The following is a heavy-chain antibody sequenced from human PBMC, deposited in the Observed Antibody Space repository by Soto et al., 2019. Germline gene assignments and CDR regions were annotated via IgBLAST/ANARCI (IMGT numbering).Heavy chain of an antibody. V-gene: IGHV3-33*01. D-gene: IGHD6-13*01. CDR3: ARDEGPIARGGMDV. Sequence: GGSLRLSCAASGFTFSSYGMHWVRQAPGKGLEWVAVIWYDGSNKYYADSVKGRFTISRDNSKNTLYLQMNSLRAEDTAVYYCARDEGPIARGGMDVWGQGTTVTVSS. CDR1: GFTFSSYG. J-gene: IGHJ6*02. CDR2: IWYDGSNK.